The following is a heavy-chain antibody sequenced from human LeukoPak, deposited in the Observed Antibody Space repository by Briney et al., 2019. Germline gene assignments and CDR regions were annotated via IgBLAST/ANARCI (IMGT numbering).Heavy chain of an antibody. CDR1: GYTFTGYY. CDR3: ARDRAVTTSLFFLGYYMDV. Sequence: ASVKVSCKASGYTFTGYYMHWVRQAPGQGLEWMGWINPNSGGTNYAQKSQGRVTMTRDTSISTAYMELSRLRSDDMAVYYCARDRAVTTSLFFLGYYMDVWGKGTPVTVSS. J-gene: IGHJ6*03. D-gene: IGHD4-11*01. CDR2: INPNSGGT. V-gene: IGHV1-2*02.